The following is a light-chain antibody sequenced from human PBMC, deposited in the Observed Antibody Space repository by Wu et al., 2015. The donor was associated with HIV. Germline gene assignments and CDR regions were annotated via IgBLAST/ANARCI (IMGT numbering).Light chain of an antibody. CDR1: QSINSW. V-gene: IGKV1-5*01. J-gene: IGKJ2*03. Sequence: DIQMTQSPSTLSASVGDRVTITCRASQSINSWLAWHQQKPGKAPKLLLYAASTLESGVPSRFSGTGYGTDFTLTISGLQPDDFATYYCQQHSSIPYSFGQGTRLDIK. CDR3: QQHSSIPYS. CDR2: AAS.